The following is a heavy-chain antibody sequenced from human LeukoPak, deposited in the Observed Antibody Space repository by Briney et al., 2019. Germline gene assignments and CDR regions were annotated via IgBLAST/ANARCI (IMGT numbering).Heavy chain of an antibody. CDR2: ISNSGGST. V-gene: IGHV3-23*01. CDR3: AKDSSGWYYYYYYYMDV. J-gene: IGHJ6*03. CDR1: GFTFSSYA. D-gene: IGHD6-19*01. Sequence: GGSLRLSCAASGFTFSSYAMSWVRQAPGKGLEWVSAISNSGGSTYYADSVKGRFTISRDNSKNTLYLQMNSLRAEDTAVYYCAKDSSGWYYYYYYYMDVWGKGTTVTISS.